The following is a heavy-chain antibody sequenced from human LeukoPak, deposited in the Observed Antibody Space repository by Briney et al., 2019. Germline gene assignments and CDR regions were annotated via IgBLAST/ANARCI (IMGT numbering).Heavy chain of an antibody. V-gene: IGHV4-61*02. D-gene: IGHD3-16*01. CDR2: INTSGTT. CDR1: GGSISCGSYY. CDR3: SRGAGWLIDY. J-gene: IGHJ4*02. Sequence: PSQTLSLTCSVSGGSISCGSYYWSSIPQPAGKGLEWIGLINTSGTTNYTPSLKSRVTISVDTSKNQCSLKINSLTTADTAVYYCSRGAGWLIDYWGQGTLVTVSS.